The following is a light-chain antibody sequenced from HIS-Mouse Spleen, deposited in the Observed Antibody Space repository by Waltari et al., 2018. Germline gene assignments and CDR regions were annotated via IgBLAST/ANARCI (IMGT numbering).Light chain of an antibody. Sequence: SYVLTQPPSVSVAPGQTARITCGGNNIGSKSVHWYQQKPGQAPVLVVYDDSDRPSGIHERFAGSNAGNTSTLAISRVEAGDEADYYCQVWDSSSDHYVFGTGTKVTVL. V-gene: IGLV3-21*02. CDR3: QVWDSSSDHYV. CDR2: DDS. J-gene: IGLJ1*01. CDR1: NIGSKS.